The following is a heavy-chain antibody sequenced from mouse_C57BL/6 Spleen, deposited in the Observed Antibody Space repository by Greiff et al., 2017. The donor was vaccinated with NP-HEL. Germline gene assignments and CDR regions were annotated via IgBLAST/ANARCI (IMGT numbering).Heavy chain of an antibody. CDR1: GYTFSDYN. CDR3: ATNYYGSSPAWFAY. J-gene: IGHJ3*01. V-gene: IGHV1-22*01. D-gene: IGHD1-1*01. Sequence: EVQLQQSGPELVKPGASVKMSCKASGYTFSDYNMHWVKQSHGKSLEWIGYINPNNGGTSYNQKFKGKATLTVNKSSSTAYMELRILTSEDSAVYYCATNYYGSSPAWFAYWGQGTLVTVSA. CDR2: INPNNGGT.